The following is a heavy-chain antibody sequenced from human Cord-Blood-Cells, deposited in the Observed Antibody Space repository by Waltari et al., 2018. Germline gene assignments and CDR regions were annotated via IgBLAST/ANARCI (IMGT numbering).Heavy chain of an antibody. CDR3: ARGHTMVRGVKGSNWFDP. D-gene: IGHD3-10*01. CDR2: INHSGST. CDR1: GGSFRGYY. J-gene: IGHJ5*02. Sequence: QVQLQQWGAGLLKPSETLSLTCAVYGGSFRGYYWIWIRQPPGKGLEWIGEINHSGSTNYNPSLKSRVTISVDTSKNQFSLKLSSVTAADTAVYYCARGHTMVRGVKGSNWFDPWGQGTLVTVSS. V-gene: IGHV4-34*01.